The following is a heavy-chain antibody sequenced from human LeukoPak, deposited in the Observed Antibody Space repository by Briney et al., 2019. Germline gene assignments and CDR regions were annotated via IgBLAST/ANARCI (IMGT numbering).Heavy chain of an antibody. CDR1: GFTFISYA. J-gene: IGHJ5*02. V-gene: IGHV3-23*01. CDR2: ISGSGDST. D-gene: IGHD2-2*01. Sequence: GGSLRLSCAASGFTFISYAMSWVRQATGKGLEWVSAISGSGDSTYYADSVKGRVTISKENSKNTVYLQMNSLRAEDTAVYYCAKSGCSSTSCYGLFSGCFDPWGQGTLVNVSS. CDR3: AKSGCSSTSCYGLFSGCFDP.